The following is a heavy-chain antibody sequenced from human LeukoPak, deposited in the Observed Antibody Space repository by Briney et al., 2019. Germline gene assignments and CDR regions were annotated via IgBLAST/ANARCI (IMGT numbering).Heavy chain of an antibody. CDR3: ARDRVYLGREDAFDI. CDR2: IYSIGST. D-gene: IGHD7-27*01. V-gene: IGHV3-53*01. J-gene: IGHJ3*02. Sequence: GGSLRLSCAASGFNVSSSFMSWVRQAPGKGLEWVSVIYSIGSTFYADSVKGRFTISRDNSKNTLYLHMNSLRAEDTAVYYCARDRVYLGREDAFDIWGQGTMVTVSS. CDR1: GFNVSSSF.